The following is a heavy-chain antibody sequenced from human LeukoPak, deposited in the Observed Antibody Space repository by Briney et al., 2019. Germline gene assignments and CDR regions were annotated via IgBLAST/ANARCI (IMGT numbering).Heavy chain of an antibody. D-gene: IGHD3-10*01. CDR3: ARDRGLGYFDP. CDR2: ISGSSST. CDR1: GFTFSDYY. J-gene: IGHJ5*02. Sequence: PGGSLRLSCATSGFTFSDYYMSWIRQAPGKGLEWVSYISGSSSTNYADSVKGRFTISRDNADNSVYLQMDSLRAEDTAVCYCARDRGLGYFDPWGQGTLVTVSS. V-gene: IGHV3-11*06.